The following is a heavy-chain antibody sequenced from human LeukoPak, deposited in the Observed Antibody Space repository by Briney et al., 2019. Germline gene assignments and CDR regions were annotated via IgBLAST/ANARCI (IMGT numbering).Heavy chain of an antibody. CDR1: GFTFSSYG. CDR3: ANTRNDFWSGYYTTALPDY. J-gene: IGHJ4*02. Sequence: GGSLRLSCAASGFTFSSYGMHWVRQAPGKGLEWVAVISYDGSNKYYADSVKGRFTISRDNSKNTLYLQMNSLRAEDTAVYYCANTRNDFWSGYYTTALPDYWGQGTLVTVSS. D-gene: IGHD3-3*01. V-gene: IGHV3-30*18. CDR2: ISYDGSNK.